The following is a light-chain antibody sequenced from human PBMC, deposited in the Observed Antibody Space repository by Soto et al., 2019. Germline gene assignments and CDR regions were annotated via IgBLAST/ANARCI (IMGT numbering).Light chain of an antibody. V-gene: IGLV1-47*01. CDR1: SSNIGSNY. J-gene: IGLJ2*01. CDR2: RSN. CDR3: AAWDDSLSVVV. Sequence: QSVLTQPPSASGTPGQRVTISCSGSSSNIGSNYVYWYQQLPGRAPKLLIHRSNQRPSGVPDRFSGSKSGTSASLAISGLRSEDEADYYCAAWDDSLSVVVFGGGTKLTVL.